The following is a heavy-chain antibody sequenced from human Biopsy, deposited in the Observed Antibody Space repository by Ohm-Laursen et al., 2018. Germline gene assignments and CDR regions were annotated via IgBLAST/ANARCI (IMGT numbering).Heavy chain of an antibody. J-gene: IGHJ6*02. Sequence: SLRLSCAASGFTFRSYWMHWVRQAPGKGLVWVSRIDSDGTNTNYADSVKGRFTISRVNARNSLYLQMNSLRAEDTAVYYCGRGQTVAPGYYGMDVWGQGTTVSVS. CDR2: IDSDGTNT. V-gene: IGHV3-74*01. CDR3: GRGQTVAPGYYGMDV. D-gene: IGHD4-17*01. CDR1: GFTFRSYW.